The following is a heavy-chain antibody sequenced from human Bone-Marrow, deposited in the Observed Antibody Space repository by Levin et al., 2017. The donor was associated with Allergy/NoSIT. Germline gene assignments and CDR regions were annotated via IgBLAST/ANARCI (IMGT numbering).Heavy chain of an antibody. V-gene: IGHV3-73*01. CDR2: IRSKANSYAT. D-gene: IGHD6-13*01. CDR1: GFTFSGSD. Sequence: GGSLRLSCAASGFTFSGSDMHWVRQASGKGLEWVGRIRSKANSYATAYAASVKGRFTISRDDSKNTAYLQMNSLKTEDTAVYYCTRGYSSSWDYYYYGMDVWGQGTTVTVSS. CDR3: TRGYSSSWDYYYYGMDV. J-gene: IGHJ6*02.